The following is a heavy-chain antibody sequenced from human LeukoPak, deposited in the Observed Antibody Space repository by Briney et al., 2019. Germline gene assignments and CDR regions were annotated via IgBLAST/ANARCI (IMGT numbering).Heavy chain of an antibody. CDR1: GGSISRGGYH. Sequence: SETLSLTCTVSGGSISRGGYHWSWIRQPAGKGLEWIGRFYTSGTPNYNPSLKGRVTILVDTSRNQFSLKLSSVTAADTAVYYCARGGIPDYWGQGILVTVSS. J-gene: IGHJ4*02. D-gene: IGHD2-21*01. V-gene: IGHV4-61*02. CDR2: FYTSGTP. CDR3: ARGGIPDY.